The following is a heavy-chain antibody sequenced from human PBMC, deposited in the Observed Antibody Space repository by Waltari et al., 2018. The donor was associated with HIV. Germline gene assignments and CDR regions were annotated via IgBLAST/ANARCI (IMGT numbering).Heavy chain of an antibody. Sequence: QVHLVESGGGVVQPGRSLRLSCAASGLSFSNYGTHWVRQAPGKGLRWGALIWYDGTIKYYADSVKGRFTISRDNSKNTVYLQMNRLRAEDTAMYYCAKDYGDDYVCGSYRPVDYWGQGTLVSVSS. CDR3: AKDYGDDYVCGSYRPVDY. CDR1: GLSFSNYG. V-gene: IGHV3-33*06. D-gene: IGHD3-16*02. J-gene: IGHJ4*02. CDR2: IWYDGTIK.